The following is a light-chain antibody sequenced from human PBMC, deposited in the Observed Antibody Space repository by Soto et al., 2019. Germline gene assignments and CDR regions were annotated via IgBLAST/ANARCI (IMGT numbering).Light chain of an antibody. V-gene: IGKV3-20*01. CDR3: QQYGSSLWT. CDR1: QSVSSTY. J-gene: IGKJ1*01. Sequence: EIVLTQSPGTLSLSPGERASLSCRASQSVSSTYLAWYQQNPGQAPRLLIYATSTRATGIADRFSGSGSGTDVTLTISILEPEYCAVYYCQQYGSSLWTFGQGTEVEIK. CDR2: ATS.